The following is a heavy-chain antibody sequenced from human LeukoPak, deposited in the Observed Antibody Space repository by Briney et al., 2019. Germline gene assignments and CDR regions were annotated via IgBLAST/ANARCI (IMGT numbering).Heavy chain of an antibody. D-gene: IGHD6-19*01. V-gene: IGHV4-59*01. CDR1: GGSIIPYY. J-gene: IGHJ4*02. CDR2: IYYSGST. Sequence: SETLSLTCTVSGGSIIPYYWSWFRQPPGRGLEWIGYIYYSGSTSYNPSLKSRVTISLDTSKNQFSLKLRSVTAADTAVYYCARGYSSGVPDYWGQGTLVTVSS. CDR3: ARGYSSGVPDY.